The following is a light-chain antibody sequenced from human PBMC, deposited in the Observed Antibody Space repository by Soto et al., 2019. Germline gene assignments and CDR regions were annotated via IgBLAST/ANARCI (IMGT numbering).Light chain of an antibody. CDR2: GAS. CDR1: QSINGNY. Sequence: EIGLTQSPGTLSLSPGDRATLTCRASQSINGNYLHWYQQKPGQAPRLLIYGASTRGSGVPDRFSGSGSGTDFTLTISSLQAEDVAVYYCQHYYSSPPTFGGGTKV. J-gene: IGKJ4*01. CDR3: QHYYSSPPT. V-gene: IGKV3-20*01.